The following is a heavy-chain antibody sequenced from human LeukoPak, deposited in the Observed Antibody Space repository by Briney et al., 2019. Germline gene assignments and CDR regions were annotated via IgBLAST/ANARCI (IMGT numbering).Heavy chain of an antibody. CDR2: IYHSGNT. CDR3: ARGQSWSFDY. D-gene: IGHD2-8*02. J-gene: IGHJ4*02. V-gene: IGHV4-4*02. CDR1: GGSISRGNW. Sequence: SETLSLTCAVSGGSISRGNWWSWVRQPPGKGLEWIGEIYHSGNTNYNPSLKSRVTISVDKPKNQFSLRVSSVTAADTAVYYCARGQSWSFDYWGQGTLVTVST.